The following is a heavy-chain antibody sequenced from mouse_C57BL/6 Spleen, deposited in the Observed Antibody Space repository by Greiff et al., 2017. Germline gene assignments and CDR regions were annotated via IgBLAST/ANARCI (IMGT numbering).Heavy chain of an antibody. CDR2: IYPGDGDT. Sequence: QVQLQQSGPELVKSGASVKISCTASGYAFSSSWMNWVKQRPGKGLERIGRIYPGDGDTNYNGKFKGKGTLTADKSSSTAYMQLSSLTSDASAVYFCARSRGTGTGDSFDYWGQGTTLTVSS. V-gene: IGHV1-82*01. J-gene: IGHJ2*01. D-gene: IGHD4-1*01. CDR3: ARSRGTGTGDSFDY. CDR1: GYAFSSSW.